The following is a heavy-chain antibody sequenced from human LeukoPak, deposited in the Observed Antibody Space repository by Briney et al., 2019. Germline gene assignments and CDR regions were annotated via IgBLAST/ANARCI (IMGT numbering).Heavy chain of an antibody. CDR2: NNGDGSTT. CDR1: GFTFSGYW. CDR3: ARDPRNVGLAP. J-gene: IGHJ5*02. Sequence: GGSLRLSCAASGFTFSGYWMYWVRQAPGKGLMYISRNNGDGSTTNYADVVKGRFTMSRDNVKNTLYLQMNSLRVEDTAVYYCARDPRNVGLAPWGQGTLVTVSS. V-gene: IGHV3-74*01. D-gene: IGHD2-15*01.